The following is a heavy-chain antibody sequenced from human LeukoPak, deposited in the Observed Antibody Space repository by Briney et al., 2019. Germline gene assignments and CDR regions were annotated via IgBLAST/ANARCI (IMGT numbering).Heavy chain of an antibody. Sequence: GASVKVSCNTSGYSFTSYDINWVRQAPGQGLEWMGWVNPKSGNTGYKQKFQARVTITRDTSISAAYMELSSLTSDDTAVYYCARDNSVGETAWWFDPWGQGTLVTVSS. CDR2: VNPKSGNT. CDR1: GYSFTSYD. J-gene: IGHJ5*02. CDR3: ARDNSVGETAWWFDP. D-gene: IGHD1-26*01. V-gene: IGHV1-8*03.